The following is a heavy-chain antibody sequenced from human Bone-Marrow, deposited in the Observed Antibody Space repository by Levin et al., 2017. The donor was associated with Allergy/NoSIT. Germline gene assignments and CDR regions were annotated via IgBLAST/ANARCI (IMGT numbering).Heavy chain of an antibody. V-gene: IGHV3-23*01. D-gene: IGHD1-26*01. CDR3: ANAQPPASAPDAFDI. J-gene: IGHJ3*02. CDR2: ISGSGGST. Sequence: GGSLRLSCAASGFTFSSYAMSWVRQAPGKGLEWVSAISGSGGSTYYADSVKGRFTISRDNAKNTLYLQMNSLRAEDTAVYYCANAQPPASAPDAFDIWGQGPLVAVSS. CDR1: GFTFSSYA.